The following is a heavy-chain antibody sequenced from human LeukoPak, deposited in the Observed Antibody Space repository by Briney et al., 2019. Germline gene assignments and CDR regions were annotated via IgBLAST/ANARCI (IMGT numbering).Heavy chain of an antibody. CDR1: GFTFSSYA. V-gene: IGHV3-23*01. J-gene: IGHJ3*02. Sequence: GGSLRLSCAASGFTFSSYAMSWVRQAPGKGLEWVSAISGSGGSTYYADSVKGRFTISRDNSKNTLYLQMNSLRAEDTAVYYCAKDGLGSYDGTWDFDIWGQGTMVTVSS. CDR2: ISGSGGST. D-gene: IGHD1-26*01. CDR3: AKDGLGSYDGTWDFDI.